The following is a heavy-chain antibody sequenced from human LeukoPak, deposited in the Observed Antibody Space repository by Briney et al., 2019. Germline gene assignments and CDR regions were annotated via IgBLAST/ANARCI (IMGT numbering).Heavy chain of an antibody. CDR3: TRRLERRGAYFDY. CDR2: NNPNSGGT. Sequence: ASVKVSCKPSGYTFTGYYIHRVRQAPGQGLEWMGWNNPNSGGTNYTQKFQGRVTMTRDTPISTAYLDLSDLTSDDTAVYYCTRRLERRGAYFDYWGQGTLVTVSS. D-gene: IGHD1-1*01. V-gene: IGHV1-2*02. CDR1: GYTFTGYY. J-gene: IGHJ4*02.